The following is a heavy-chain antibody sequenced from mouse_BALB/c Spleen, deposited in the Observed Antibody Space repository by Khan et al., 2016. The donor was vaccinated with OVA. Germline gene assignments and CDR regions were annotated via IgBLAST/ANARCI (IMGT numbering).Heavy chain of an antibody. V-gene: IGHV1-20*02. CDR1: GYSFTGYF. D-gene: IGHD1-1*01. CDR2: INPHIGET. Sequence: VQLQQPGPELVRPGASVKISCKASGYSFTGYFMNWVMQSHGKSLEWIGRINPHIGETFYNQRFKDKATLTVDESSSTAHMELRSLASADSAVYYCTRSYRSDFDYWGQGTTLTVSS. J-gene: IGHJ2*01. CDR3: TRSYRSDFDY.